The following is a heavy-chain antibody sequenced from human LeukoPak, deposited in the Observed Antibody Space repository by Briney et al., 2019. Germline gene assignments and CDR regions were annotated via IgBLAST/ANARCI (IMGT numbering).Heavy chain of an antibody. J-gene: IGHJ5*02. D-gene: IGHD2-2*01. V-gene: IGHV4-4*07. CDR2: IYTSGST. CDR1: GGSISSYY. Sequence: SETLSLTCTVSGGSISSYYWSWIRQPAGKGLEWIGRIYTSGSTNYNPSLKSRVTMSVGTSKNQFFLKLSSVTAADTAVYYCARDLVVPAAPSWFDPWGQGTLVTVSS. CDR3: ARDLVVPAAPSWFDP.